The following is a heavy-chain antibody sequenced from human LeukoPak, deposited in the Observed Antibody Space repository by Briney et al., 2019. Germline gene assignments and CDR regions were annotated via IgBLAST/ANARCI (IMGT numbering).Heavy chain of an antibody. CDR2: INPNSGGT. D-gene: IGHD3-22*01. V-gene: IGHV1-2*02. J-gene: IGHJ4*02. CDR1: GYTFTGYY. Sequence: ASVKVSCKASGYTFTGYYMHWVRQAPGQGLEWMGWINPNSGGTNYAQKFQGRVTMTRNISISTAYMELSSLRSEDTAVYYCVTSGYNSGDYWGQGTLVTVSS. CDR3: VTSGYNSGDY.